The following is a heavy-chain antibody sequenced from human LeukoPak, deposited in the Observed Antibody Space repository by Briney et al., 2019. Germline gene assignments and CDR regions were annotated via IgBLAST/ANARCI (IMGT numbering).Heavy chain of an antibody. V-gene: IGHV3-23*01. J-gene: IGHJ4*02. D-gene: IGHD6-13*01. CDR2: ISGSGGST. CDR1: GFTFSSYA. Sequence: GGSLRLSCAASGFTFSSYAMSWVRQAPGKGLEWVSAISGSGGSTYYADSVKGRFTISRDNSKNTLYLQMNSLRVEDTAVYYCAKVDSRTWYAGSIDYWGQGTLVTVSS. CDR3: AKVDSRTWYAGSIDY.